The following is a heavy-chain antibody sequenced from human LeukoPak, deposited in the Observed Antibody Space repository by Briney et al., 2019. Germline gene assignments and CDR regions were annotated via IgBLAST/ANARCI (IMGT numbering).Heavy chain of an antibody. CDR2: ISAYNVNT. D-gene: IGHD4-17*01. CDR3: ARAHDYGDAFDI. CDR1: GYTFTSYG. V-gene: IGHV1-18*01. Sequence: ASVKVSCKASGYTFTSYGICWVRQAPGQGLEWMGWISAYNVNTNYAQKLQGRVTMTTDTSTSTAYMELRSLRSDDTAVYYCARAHDYGDAFDIWGQGTMVTVSS. J-gene: IGHJ3*02.